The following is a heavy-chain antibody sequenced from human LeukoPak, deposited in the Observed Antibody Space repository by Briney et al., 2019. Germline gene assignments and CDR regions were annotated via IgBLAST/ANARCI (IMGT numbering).Heavy chain of an antibody. D-gene: IGHD5-18*01. CDR1: GGSISSYY. V-gene: IGHV4-59*08. J-gene: IGHJ4*02. Sequence: SETLSLTCTVSGGSISSYYWSWIRQPPGKRLEWIGYIYYSGSTNYNPSLKSRVTISVDTSKNQFSLKLSSVTAADTAVYYCARHQEGYRPYYFDYWGQGTLVTVSS. CDR2: IYYSGST. CDR3: ARHQEGYRPYYFDY.